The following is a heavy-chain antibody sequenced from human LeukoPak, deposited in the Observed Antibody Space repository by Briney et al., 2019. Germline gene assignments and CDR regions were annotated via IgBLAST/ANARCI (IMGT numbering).Heavy chain of an antibody. CDR2: INPNSGGT. Sequence: ASVKVSCKASGYTFTGYYMHWVRQAPGQGLEWMGWINPNSGGTNYAQKFQGRVTMTRDTSISTAYMELSRLRSDDTAVYYCARVKSRDGYNQYYMDVWGKGTTVTVSS. V-gene: IGHV1-2*02. CDR3: ARVKSRDGYNQYYMDV. J-gene: IGHJ6*03. D-gene: IGHD5-24*01. CDR1: GYTFTGYY.